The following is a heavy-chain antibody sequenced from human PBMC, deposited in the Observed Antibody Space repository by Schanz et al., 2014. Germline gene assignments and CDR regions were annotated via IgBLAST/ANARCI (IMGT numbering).Heavy chain of an antibody. CDR2: ISVYNHNK. CDR3: ARDRRFFDRDDLYYFDS. Sequence: QIQLVQSGPEVKKPGATVKVSCKASGYIFINSGISWVRQAPGQGLEWMGWISVYNHNKEYDQKFQGRVTMTTDTSTGTAYMALTGLRSDDTAVYYCARDRRFFDRDDLYYFDSWGQGTLVTVSS. J-gene: IGHJ4*02. V-gene: IGHV1-18*01. D-gene: IGHD3-3*01. CDR1: GYIFINSG.